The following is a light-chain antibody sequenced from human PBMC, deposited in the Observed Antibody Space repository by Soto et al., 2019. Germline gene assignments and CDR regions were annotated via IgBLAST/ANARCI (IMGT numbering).Light chain of an antibody. V-gene: IGKV3-20*01. CDR3: HQYSNSAST. CDR1: QTVTNNY. CDR2: GAS. Sequence: EIVLTQSPATLSLSPGERATLSCRASQTVTNNYLAWYQQKPGRTPRLLIYGASSRATGIPDRFSGSGSGTDFTLTISRLEPEDFAVYYCHQYSNSASTFGQGTKVDIK. J-gene: IGKJ1*01.